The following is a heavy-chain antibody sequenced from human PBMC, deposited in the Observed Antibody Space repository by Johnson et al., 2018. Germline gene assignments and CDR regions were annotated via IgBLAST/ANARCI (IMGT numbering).Heavy chain of an antibody. CDR1: GGTFSNFA. CDR2: IIPIFGTA. J-gene: IGHJ3*02. D-gene: IGHD6-13*01. V-gene: IGHV1-69*01. CDR3: ARAGIRAAAGTLDAFDI. Sequence: QVQLVQSGAEVKKPGSSVKVSCKASGGTFSNFAFSWVRQAPGQGLEWMGGIIPIFGTANYAQKFQGRVTITADESTTTAYMELRSLRSEDTAGYYCARAGIRAAAGTLDAFDIWGQGTMVTVSS.